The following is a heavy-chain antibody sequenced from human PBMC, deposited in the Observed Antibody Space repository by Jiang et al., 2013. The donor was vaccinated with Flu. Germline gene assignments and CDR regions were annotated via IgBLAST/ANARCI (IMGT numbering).Heavy chain of an antibody. CDR2: IYWDDDK. D-gene: IGHD4-17*01. J-gene: IGHJ4*02. CDR3: AHSKLSLGDYVGGYYFDY. CDR1: GFSLSTSGVG. V-gene: IGHV2-5*02. Sequence: FSGFSLSTSGVGVGWIRQPHGKALEWLALIYWDDDKRYSPSLKSRLTITKDTSKNQVVLTMTNMDPVDTATYYCAHSKLSLGDYVGGYYFDYWGQGTLVTVSS.